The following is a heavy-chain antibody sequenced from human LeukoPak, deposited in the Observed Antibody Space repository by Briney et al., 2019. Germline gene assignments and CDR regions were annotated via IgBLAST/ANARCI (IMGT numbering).Heavy chain of an antibody. Sequence: GGSLRLSCAASGFTFSSYSMNWVRQAPGKGLEWVSSISSSSSYIYSADSVKGRFTISRDNAKNSLYLQMNSLRAADTAVYYCARGLTFKHWFDPWGQGTLVTVSS. CDR2: ISSSSSYI. D-gene: IGHD2/OR15-2a*01. V-gene: IGHV3-21*01. CDR1: GFTFSSYS. CDR3: ARGLTFKHWFDP. J-gene: IGHJ5*02.